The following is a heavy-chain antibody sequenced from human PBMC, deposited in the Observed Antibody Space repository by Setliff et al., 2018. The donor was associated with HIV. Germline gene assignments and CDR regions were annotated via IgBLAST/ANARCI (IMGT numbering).Heavy chain of an antibody. CDR1: GFTFSNYD. Sequence: SCAASGFTFSNYDMNWVRQAPGRWLEWISHISSSTGRAIYYADSVKGRFTISRDDPKNSLYLQMNSLRVEDTALYYCARDLSRSADYGVFDSWGQGTPVTVSS. D-gene: IGHD4-17*01. J-gene: IGHJ4*02. CDR2: ISSSTGRAI. V-gene: IGHV3-48*03. CDR3: ARDLSRSADYGVFDS.